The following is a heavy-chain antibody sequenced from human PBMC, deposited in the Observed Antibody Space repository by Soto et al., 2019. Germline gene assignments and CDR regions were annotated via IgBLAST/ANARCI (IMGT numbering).Heavy chain of an antibody. V-gene: IGHV3-21*01. J-gene: IGHJ4*02. CDR2: ISSSSSYI. D-gene: IGHD6-19*01. Sequence: LRLSFAASGFIFSYYNMNWVRQAPGKGLEWVSSISSSSSYIYYADSVKGRFTISRDNAKNSLYLQMNSLRAEDTAVYYCARGGGAVTETGYWGQGTLVTVSS. CDR1: GFIFSYYN. CDR3: ARGGGAVTETGY.